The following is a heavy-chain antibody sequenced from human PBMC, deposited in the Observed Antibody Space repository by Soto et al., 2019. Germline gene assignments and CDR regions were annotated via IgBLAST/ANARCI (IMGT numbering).Heavy chain of an antibody. Sequence: EVQLVESGGGLVKPGGSLRLSCAASGFTFSSYSMNWVRQAPGKGLEWVSSISSSSSYIYYADSVKGRFTISRDNAKNSLYLQMNSLRAEDTAVYYCARAHQGYCSSTSCYRGGMDVWGQGTTVTVSS. V-gene: IGHV3-21*01. D-gene: IGHD2-2*02. J-gene: IGHJ6*02. CDR3: ARAHQGYCSSTSCYRGGMDV. CDR1: GFTFSSYS. CDR2: ISSSSSYI.